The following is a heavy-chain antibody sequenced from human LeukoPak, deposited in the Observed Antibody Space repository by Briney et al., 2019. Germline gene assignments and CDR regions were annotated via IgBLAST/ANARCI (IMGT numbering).Heavy chain of an antibody. V-gene: IGHV3-7*01. CDR1: GFSFGSYW. D-gene: IGHD2-21*01. Sequence: PGGSLRLSCAASGFSFGSYWMSWVRQAPGKGLEWVANIKQDGSEKYYVDSVKGRFTISRDNAKNSLHPQMNSLRAEDTAVYYCAKYCGGDCDQGAFDIWGQGTMVTVSS. J-gene: IGHJ3*02. CDR2: IKQDGSEK. CDR3: AKYCGGDCDQGAFDI.